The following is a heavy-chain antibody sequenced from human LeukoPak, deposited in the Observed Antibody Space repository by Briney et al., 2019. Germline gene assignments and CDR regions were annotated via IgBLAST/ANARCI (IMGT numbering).Heavy chain of an antibody. CDR1: GFTFSSYE. V-gene: IGHV3-20*04. CDR2: INWNGDST. CDR3: ARRPGALDAFDI. J-gene: IGHJ3*02. Sequence: PGGSLRLSCAASGFTFSSYEMNWVRQAPGKGLEWVSGINWNGDSTGYADFVKGRFTISRDNAKNSLYLQMNSVRAEDTAWYYCARRPGALDAFDIWGQGTMVTVSS.